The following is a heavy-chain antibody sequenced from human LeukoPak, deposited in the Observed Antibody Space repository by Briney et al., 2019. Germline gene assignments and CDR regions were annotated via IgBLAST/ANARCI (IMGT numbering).Heavy chain of an antibody. CDR3: ARPSSSWYNWFDP. CDR2: IYYSGST. J-gene: IGHJ5*02. Sequence: SETLSLTCTVSGGSISSSSYYWGWIRQPSGKGLEWIGSIYYSGSTYYNPSLKSRVTISVDTSKNQFSLKLSSVTAADTAVYYCARPSSSWYNWFDPWGQGTLVTVSS. D-gene: IGHD6-13*01. CDR1: GGSISSSSYY. V-gene: IGHV4-39*01.